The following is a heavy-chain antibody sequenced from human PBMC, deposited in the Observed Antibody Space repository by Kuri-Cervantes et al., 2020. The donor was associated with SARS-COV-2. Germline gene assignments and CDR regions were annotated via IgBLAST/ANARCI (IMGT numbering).Heavy chain of an antibody. CDR2: IWYDGSNK. J-gene: IGHJ3*02. V-gene: IGHV3-33*01. D-gene: IGHD5-18*01. Sequence: GESLKISCGASGFTFSSYGMHWVRQAPGKGLEWVAVIWYDGSNKYYADSVKGRFTISRDNAKNSLYVQMNSLRAEDTAVYYCARRGGYLPPDAFDIWGQGTMVTVSS. CDR1: GFTFSSYG. CDR3: ARRGGYLPPDAFDI.